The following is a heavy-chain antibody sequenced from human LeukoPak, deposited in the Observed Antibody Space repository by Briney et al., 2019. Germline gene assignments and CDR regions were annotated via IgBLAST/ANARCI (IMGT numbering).Heavy chain of an antibody. Sequence: SETLSLTCTVSGGSISSYYWSWIRQPPGKGLERIGYIYYSGSTNYNPSLKSRVTISVDTSKNQFSLKLSSVTAADTAVYYCAAIVATGDYYYYGMDVWGQGTTVTVSS. V-gene: IGHV4-59*01. CDR3: AAIVATGDYYYYGMDV. J-gene: IGHJ6*02. CDR1: GGSISSYY. D-gene: IGHD5-12*01. CDR2: IYYSGST.